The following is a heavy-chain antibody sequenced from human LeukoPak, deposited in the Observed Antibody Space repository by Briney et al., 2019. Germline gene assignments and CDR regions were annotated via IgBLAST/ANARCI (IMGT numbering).Heavy chain of an antibody. V-gene: IGHV3-9*01. Sequence: GGSLRLSCAASGFTFDDYAMHWVRQVPGKGLEWVSGIDWDSGNSGYADSVEGRLTISRDNAKNSLYLQMNSLRAEDTAVYYCARVATVTRNGAFDIWGQGTMVTVSS. CDR3: ARVATVTRNGAFDI. CDR1: GFTFDDYA. CDR2: IDWDSGNS. J-gene: IGHJ3*02. D-gene: IGHD4-11*01.